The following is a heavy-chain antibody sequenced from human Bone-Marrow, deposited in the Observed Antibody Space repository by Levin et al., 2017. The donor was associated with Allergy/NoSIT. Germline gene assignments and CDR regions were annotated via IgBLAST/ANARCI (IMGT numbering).Heavy chain of an antibody. J-gene: IGHJ6*04. D-gene: IGHD3-10*01. CDR3: ARWVSVYYYGSGRYMDV. CDR2: INHSGST. Sequence: RSSETLSLTCAVYGGSFSGYYWSWIRQPPGKGLEWIGEINHSGSTNYNPSLKSRVTISVDTSKNQFSLKLSSVTAADTAVYYCARWVSVYYYGSGRYMDVWGKGTTVTVSS. CDR1: GGSFSGYY. V-gene: IGHV4-34*01.